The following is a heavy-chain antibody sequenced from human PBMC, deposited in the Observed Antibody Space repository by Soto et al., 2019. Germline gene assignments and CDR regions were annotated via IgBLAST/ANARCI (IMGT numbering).Heavy chain of an antibody. CDR1: GGFISNYF. D-gene: IGHD6-19*01. V-gene: IGHV4-4*08. CDR3: AGGWRTDGFDI. Sequence: QVQLQESGPGLVKPSETLSLTCTVSGGFISNYFWSWIRQPPGKRLEWIDYIYSSGSTNYNPSLRSRSPISVDTSQNQCSLRLSSVTAADTAVYYCAGGWRTDGFDIWGQGTMVTVSS. CDR2: IYSSGST. J-gene: IGHJ3*02.